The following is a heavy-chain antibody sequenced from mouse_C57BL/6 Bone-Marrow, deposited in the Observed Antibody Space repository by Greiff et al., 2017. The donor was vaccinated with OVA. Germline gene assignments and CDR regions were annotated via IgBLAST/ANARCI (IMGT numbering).Heavy chain of an antibody. CDR1: GFTFSSYG. Sequence: EVQLVESGGDLVKPGGSLKLSCAASGFTFSSYGMSWVRQTPDKRLEWVATISSGGSYTYYPDSVKGRFTISRDTATNTLYLQLSSLKSEDAAMYCSARRDGYGGEDYWGQGTSVTVSS. CDR3: ARRDGYGGEDY. V-gene: IGHV5-6*01. D-gene: IGHD2-2*01. CDR2: ISSGGSYT. J-gene: IGHJ4*01.